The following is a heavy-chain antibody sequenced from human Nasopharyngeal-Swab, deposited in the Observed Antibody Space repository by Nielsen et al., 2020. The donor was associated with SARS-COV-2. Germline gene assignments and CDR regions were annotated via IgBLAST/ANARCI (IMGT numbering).Heavy chain of an antibody. CDR2: IYYSGST. J-gene: IGHJ4*02. CDR3: ARLWFGEFIFDY. Sequence: SETLSLTCTVSGGSISSYYWSWIRQPPGKGLEWIGYIYYSGSTNYNPSLKSRVTISVDRSKNQFSLKLSSVTAADTAVYYCARLWFGEFIFDYWGQGTLVTVSS. CDR1: GGSISSYY. V-gene: IGHV4-59*12. D-gene: IGHD3-10*01.